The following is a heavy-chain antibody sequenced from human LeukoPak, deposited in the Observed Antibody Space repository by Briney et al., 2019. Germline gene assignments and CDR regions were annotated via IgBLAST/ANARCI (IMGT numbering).Heavy chain of an antibody. J-gene: IGHJ6*02. CDR2: ISGSGGST. CDR3: AKDASSGWSLEGYYGMDV. D-gene: IGHD6-19*01. V-gene: IGHV3-23*01. Sequence: PGGSLRLSCAASGFTFSSYAMSWVRQAPGKGLEWVSAISGSGGSTYYADSVKGRFTISRDNAKNSLYLQMNSLRAEDTALYYCAKDASSGWSLEGYYGMDVWGQGTTVTVSS. CDR1: GFTFSSYA.